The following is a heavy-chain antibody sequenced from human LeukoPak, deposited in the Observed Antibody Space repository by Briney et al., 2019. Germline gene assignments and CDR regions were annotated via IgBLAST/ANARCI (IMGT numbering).Heavy chain of an antibody. Sequence: GGSLRLSCAASGLTFTSYSMNRVRQAPGKGLEWVSTISGGGGSTYYADSVKGRFTISRDNSKNTLYLQVNSLRAEDTAVYYCAKGGKWDVTPFDYWGQGTLVTVSS. V-gene: IGHV3-23*01. CDR1: GLTFTSYS. CDR3: AKGGKWDVTPFDY. J-gene: IGHJ4*02. D-gene: IGHD1-26*01. CDR2: ISGGGGST.